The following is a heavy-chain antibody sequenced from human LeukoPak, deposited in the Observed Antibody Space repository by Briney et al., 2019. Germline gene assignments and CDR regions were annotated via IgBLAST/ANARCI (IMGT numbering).Heavy chain of an antibody. CDR2: ISGSGGST. D-gene: IGHD5-24*01. CDR1: GFTFSSYA. Sequence: SGGSLRLSCAASGFTFSSYAMSWVRQAPGKGLEWVSAISGSGGSTYYADSVKGRFTISRDNSKNTLYLQMNSLRAEDTAVYYCAKKTPRRDGYNYNYWGQGTLATVSS. CDR3: AKKTPRRDGYNYNY. J-gene: IGHJ4*02. V-gene: IGHV3-23*01.